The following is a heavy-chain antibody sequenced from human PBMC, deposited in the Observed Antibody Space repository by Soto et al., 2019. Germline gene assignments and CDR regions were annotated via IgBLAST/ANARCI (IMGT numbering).Heavy chain of an antibody. D-gene: IGHD2-15*01. V-gene: IGHV3-66*01. J-gene: IGHJ6*04. CDR2: IQSGGTT. Sequence: EVQLVESGGGLVQPGGSLRLSCAASGFTVSSKYMSWVRQAPGKGLEWVSLIQSGGTTYYADSVKGRFTISRDSSKNMLHLQMDSLRAEDTAVYYCASDDILCSGGSCYGVPRDVWGKGTTVTVSS. CDR3: ASDDILCSGGSCYGVPRDV. CDR1: GFTVSSKY.